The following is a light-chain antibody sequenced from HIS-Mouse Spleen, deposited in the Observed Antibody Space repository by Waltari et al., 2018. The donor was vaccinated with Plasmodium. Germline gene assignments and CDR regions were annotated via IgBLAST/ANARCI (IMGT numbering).Light chain of an antibody. CDR3: YSTDSSGNHRV. CDR1: ALPKKY. V-gene: IGLV3-10*01. CDR2: EDS. Sequence: SYELTQPPSVSVSPGQTARITCSGHALPKKYAYWYQQKSGQAPVLVIYEDSNRPSGIPEGFSGSSSGTMATLTISGAQVEDEADYYCYSTDSSGNHRVFGGGTKLTVL. J-gene: IGLJ3*02.